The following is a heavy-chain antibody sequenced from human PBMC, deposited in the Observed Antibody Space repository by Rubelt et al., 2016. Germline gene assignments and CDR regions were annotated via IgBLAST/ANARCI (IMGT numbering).Heavy chain of an antibody. CDR2: INAGNGNT. D-gene: IGHD2-15*01. CDR1: SFA. J-gene: IGHJ4*02. Sequence: SFAINWVRQAPGQGLEWMGWINAGNGNTKYSQKFQGRVTMTTDTSTSTAYMELRSLRSDDTAVYYCARGAYCSGGSCPIDYWGQGNLVTVSS. V-gene: IGHV1-18*01. CDR3: ARGAYCSGGSCPIDY.